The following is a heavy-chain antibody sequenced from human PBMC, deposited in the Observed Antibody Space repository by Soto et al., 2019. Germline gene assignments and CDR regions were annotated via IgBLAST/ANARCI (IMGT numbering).Heavy chain of an antibody. D-gene: IGHD2-21*01. V-gene: IGHV3-23*01. CDR1: GFTFRGYA. J-gene: IGHJ4*02. CDR2: ISGSGDST. CDR3: AKAYGASHSPFDC. Sequence: EEQLLESGGGLAQPGGSLRLSCAASGFTFRGYAMSWVRQAPGKGPEWVSGISGSGDSTYHAKSVKGRFIISRDNSKNTLYLEINSLRAEYTAVYYCAKAYGASHSPFDCWGQGTLVAVSS.